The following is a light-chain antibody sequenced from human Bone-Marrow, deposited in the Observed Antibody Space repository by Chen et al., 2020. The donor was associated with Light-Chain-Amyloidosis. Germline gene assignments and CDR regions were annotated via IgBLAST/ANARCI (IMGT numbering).Light chain of an antibody. CDR3: QQYGTSPLT. J-gene: IGKJ4*01. CDR1: QTISSNY. Sequence: EIVLTQSPGTLSLSPGEGANLSCRASQTISSNYLTWYQQKFGQAPRLLIYGSYSRATGIPDRFTGSGSGTDFTRTINRLEPEDFAMYYCQQYGTSPLTFGGGTKVDIK. V-gene: IGKV3-20*01. CDR2: GSY.